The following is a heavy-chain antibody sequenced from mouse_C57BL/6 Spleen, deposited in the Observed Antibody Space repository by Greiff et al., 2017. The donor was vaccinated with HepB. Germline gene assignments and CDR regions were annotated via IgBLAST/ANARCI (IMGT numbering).Heavy chain of an antibody. D-gene: IGHD2-1*01. J-gene: IGHJ4*01. V-gene: IGHV2-2*01. CDR1: GFSLTSYG. CDR3: ARKEIYYGNYGAMDY. Sequence: VKLMESGPGLVQPSQSLSITCTVSGFSLTSYGVHWVRQSPGKGLEWLGVIWSGGSTDYNAAFISRLSISKDNSKSQVFFKMNSLQADDTAIYYCARKEIYYGNYGAMDYWGQGTSVTVSS. CDR2: IWSGGST.